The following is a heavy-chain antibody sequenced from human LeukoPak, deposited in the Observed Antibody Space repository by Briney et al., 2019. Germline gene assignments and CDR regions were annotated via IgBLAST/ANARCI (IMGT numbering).Heavy chain of an antibody. Sequence: GGSLRLSCAASGFTFSSYGMHWVRQAPGKGLEWVAVISYDGSNKYYADSVKGRFTISRDNSKNTLYLQMNSLRAEDTAVYYCAKDTTYGDYLDYWGQGTLVTVSS. CDR2: ISYDGSNK. CDR1: GFTFSSYG. J-gene: IGHJ4*02. V-gene: IGHV3-30*18. CDR3: AKDTTYGDYLDY. D-gene: IGHD4-17*01.